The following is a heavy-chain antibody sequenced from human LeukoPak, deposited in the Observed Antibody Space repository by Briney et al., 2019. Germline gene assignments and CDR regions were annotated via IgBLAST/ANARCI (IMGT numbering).Heavy chain of an antibody. Sequence: GASVKVSCKTSGYTFTGYYMHWVRQAPGQGLEWMGWINPNSRWTNYAQKFQGRVTMTRDTSISTAYMELSRLRSDDTAVYYCARWESNTAMVDDAFDIWGQGTMVTVSS. CDR3: ARWESNTAMVDDAFDI. CDR1: GYTFTGYY. D-gene: IGHD5-18*01. J-gene: IGHJ3*02. CDR2: INPNSRWT. V-gene: IGHV1-2*02.